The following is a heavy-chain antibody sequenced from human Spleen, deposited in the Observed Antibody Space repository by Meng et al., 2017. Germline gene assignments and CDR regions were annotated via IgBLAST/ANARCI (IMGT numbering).Heavy chain of an antibody. CDR1: GFTFSSYS. CDR3: ARFIRRDGYYFDY. CDR2: ISSSSSYI. V-gene: IGHV3-21*04. J-gene: IGHJ4*02. D-gene: IGHD5-24*01. Sequence: GESLKISCAASGFTFSSYSMNWVRQAPGKGLEWVSSISSSSSYIYYADSVKGRFTISRDNSKNTLYLQMNSLRAEDTAVYYCARFIRRDGYYFDYWGQGTLVTVSS.